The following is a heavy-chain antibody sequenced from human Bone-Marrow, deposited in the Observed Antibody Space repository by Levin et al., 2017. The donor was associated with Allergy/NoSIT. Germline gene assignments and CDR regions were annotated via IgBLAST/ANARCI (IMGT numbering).Heavy chain of an antibody. Sequence: SGPTLVKPTQTLTLTCTSSGFSLSTRAVGVGWIRQSPGRAPEWLAVIFWNDDKRYSPSLKSRLTITKDTSKNQVVLTMTNMAPVDTATYYCAHSFGVVVVTGSLYNYGMDVWGRGTTVAVSS. CDR3: AHSFGVVVVTGSLYNYGMDV. CDR2: IFWNDDK. CDR1: GFSLSTRAVG. D-gene: IGHD3-3*01. J-gene: IGHJ6*02. V-gene: IGHV2-5*01.